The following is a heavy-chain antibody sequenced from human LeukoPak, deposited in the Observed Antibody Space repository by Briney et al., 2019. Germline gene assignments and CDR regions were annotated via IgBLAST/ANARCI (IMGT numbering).Heavy chain of an antibody. CDR2: IIPICGTA. J-gene: IGHJ4*02. CDR1: VGTFSSYV. V-gene: IGHV1-69*01. CDR3: AREGVVPAATMDY. Sequence: SVKVSCKASVGTFSSYVISWVRQAPGQGLEWMGGIIPICGTANFAHKFQGIDTISADESTSTAYMKVSSLRSEDKAVYYCAREGVVPAATMDYWGQGTLVNVSS. D-gene: IGHD2-2*01.